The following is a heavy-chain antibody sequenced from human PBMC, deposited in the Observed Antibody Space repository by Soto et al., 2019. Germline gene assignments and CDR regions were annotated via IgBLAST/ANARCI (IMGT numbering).Heavy chain of an antibody. CDR3: ARDIAAAGFDP. CDR1: GYTFTGYY. CDR2: INPNSGGT. Sequence: ASVKVSCKASGYTFTGYYMHWVRQAPGQGLEWMGWINPNSGGTNYAQKFQGWVTMTRDTSINTAYMELSRLRSDDTAVYYCARDIAAAGFDPWGQGTLVTVSS. V-gene: IGHV1-2*04. D-gene: IGHD6-13*01. J-gene: IGHJ5*02.